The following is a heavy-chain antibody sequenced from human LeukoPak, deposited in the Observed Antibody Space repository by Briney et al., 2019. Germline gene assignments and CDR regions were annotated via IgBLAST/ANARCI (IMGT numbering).Heavy chain of an antibody. CDR2: ISSTGATT. CDR3: AKGVMGYFDY. CDR1: EFIFSTYE. Sequence: GGSLRLSCVDSEFIFSTYEMNWVRQAPGKGLEWVSAISSTGATTYYADSVKGRFTISRDNSKNTLYLQMNSLRAEDTAVYYCAKGVMGYFDYWGQGTLVTVSS. D-gene: IGHD2-21*01. V-gene: IGHV3-23*01. J-gene: IGHJ4*02.